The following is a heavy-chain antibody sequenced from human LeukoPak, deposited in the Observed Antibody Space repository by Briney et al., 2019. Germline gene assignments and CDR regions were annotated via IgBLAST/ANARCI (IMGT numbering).Heavy chain of an antibody. Sequence: GGSLRLSCAASGFTFSSYWMHWVRQAPGKGLVCVSRINSDGSSTSYADSVKGRFTISRDNAKNTLYLQMNSLRAEDTAVYYCARGGGSSWYLNWFDPWGQGTLVTVSS. V-gene: IGHV3-74*01. J-gene: IGHJ5*02. CDR1: GFTFSSYW. D-gene: IGHD6-13*01. CDR2: INSDGSST. CDR3: ARGGGSSWYLNWFDP.